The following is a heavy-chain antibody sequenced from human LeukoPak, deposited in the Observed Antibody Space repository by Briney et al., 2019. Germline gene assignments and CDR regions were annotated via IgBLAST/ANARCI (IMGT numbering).Heavy chain of an antibody. Sequence: GGSLRLSCAASGSTFSRSSMNWDRLLPRRGLEWVSYISSSSSNICYADSVKGRFTVSRDNAKNSLYLQMNSLRAEDTAVYYCAKYYGGGVDYWGQGTLVAVSS. CDR1: GSTFSRSS. CDR2: ISSSSSNI. CDR3: AKYYGGGVDY. V-gene: IGHV3-48*01. D-gene: IGHD3-10*01. J-gene: IGHJ4*02.